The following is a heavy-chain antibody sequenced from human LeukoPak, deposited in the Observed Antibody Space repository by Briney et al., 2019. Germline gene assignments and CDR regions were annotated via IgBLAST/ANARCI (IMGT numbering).Heavy chain of an antibody. Sequence: GGSLRLSCAASGFTFSSCAMNWVRQGPGKGLEWVSSIYPSGDSTFYADSVKGRFTISRDNSKNTLYLQMSSLRTEDTAIYYCAKDVDPDSGWDLDYWGQGTLVTVSS. V-gene: IGHV3-23*01. D-gene: IGHD6-19*01. J-gene: IGHJ4*02. CDR2: IYPSGDST. CDR3: AKDVDPDSGWDLDY. CDR1: GFTFSSCA.